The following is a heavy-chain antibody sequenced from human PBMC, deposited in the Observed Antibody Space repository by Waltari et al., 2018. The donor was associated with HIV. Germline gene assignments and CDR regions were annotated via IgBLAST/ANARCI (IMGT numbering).Heavy chain of an antibody. J-gene: IGHJ2*01. CDR1: GCTFGSYN. CDR2: ISSSNNNV. Sequence: QLVESGGGLVKAGGALILSCAASGCTFGSYNMNWVRQVPGKGMGWVSSISSSNNNVFYGELVKGRFNISRDNAKKSLFLQMNSLGGEETAIYYCARRQAPYWYFDLWGRGTLVTVSS. V-gene: IGHV3-21*02. CDR3: ARRQAPYWYFDL.